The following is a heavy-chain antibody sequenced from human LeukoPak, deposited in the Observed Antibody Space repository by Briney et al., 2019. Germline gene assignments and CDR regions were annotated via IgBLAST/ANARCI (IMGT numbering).Heavy chain of an antibody. Sequence: SETLSLTCTVSGGSISSSSYYWGWIRQPPGKGLEWIGSIYYSGSTYYNPSLKSRVTISVDTSKNQFSLKLSSVTAADTAVYYCAGQYCSSTSCYGNDYWGQGTLVTVSS. V-gene: IGHV4-39*01. CDR2: IYYSGST. CDR3: AGQYCSSTSCYGNDY. J-gene: IGHJ4*02. D-gene: IGHD2-2*01. CDR1: GGSISSSSYY.